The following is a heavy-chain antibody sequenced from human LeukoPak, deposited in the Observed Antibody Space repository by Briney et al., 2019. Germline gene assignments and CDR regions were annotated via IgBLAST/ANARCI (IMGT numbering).Heavy chain of an antibody. V-gene: IGHV4-61*01. Sequence: SETLSLTCTVSGASVSSDSNYWSWIRQPPGKGLEWIGYISYTGNTNYNPSLKSRVTISVDTSKNQFSLKLSSVTAADTAVYYCARVGTYGSGSYLSWLDYWGQGTLVTVSS. CDR1: GASVSSDSNY. CDR2: ISYTGNT. J-gene: IGHJ4*02. CDR3: ARVGTYGSGSYLSWLDY. D-gene: IGHD3-10*01.